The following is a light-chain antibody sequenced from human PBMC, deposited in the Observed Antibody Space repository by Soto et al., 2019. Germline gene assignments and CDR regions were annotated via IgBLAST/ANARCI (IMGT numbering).Light chain of an antibody. CDR1: QAIRND. CDR3: LQDYHFPRT. Sequence: AIPMTQSPSSLPASVGDRVTITCRASQAIRNDLTWYQQKPGKAPKLLIYAASRLQSGVPSRFSGSGSGTDFTLTISSLQPEDFATYYCLQDYHFPRTFGQGTKVEIK. J-gene: IGKJ1*01. V-gene: IGKV1-6*01. CDR2: AAS.